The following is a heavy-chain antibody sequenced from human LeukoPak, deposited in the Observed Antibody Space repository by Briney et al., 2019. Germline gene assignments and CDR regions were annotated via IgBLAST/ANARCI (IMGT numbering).Heavy chain of an antibody. Sequence: PGGSLRLSCAASGFTFSSYAMSWVRQAPGKGPEWVSAISGSGGSTYYADSVKGRFTISRDNSKNTLYLQMNSLRAEDTAVYYCAKFHDSSGYYYHSYFDYWGQGTLVTVSS. V-gene: IGHV3-23*01. J-gene: IGHJ4*02. CDR1: GFTFSSYA. CDR2: ISGSGGST. CDR3: AKFHDSSGYYYHSYFDY. D-gene: IGHD3-22*01.